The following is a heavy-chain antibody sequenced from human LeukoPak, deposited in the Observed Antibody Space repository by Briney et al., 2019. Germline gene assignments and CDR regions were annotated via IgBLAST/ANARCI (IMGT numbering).Heavy chain of an antibody. Sequence: PGRYLRLSCAASGFNFTNHGMSWVRQAPGKGLECVSGVTSDCTGTSYVDCVKGRFTISRDNSKNSLYLQMNSLRADDTDVYYCARGDRNSGWHYWGQGTLVTVSS. CDR1: GFNFTNHG. CDR2: VTSDCTGT. V-gene: IGHV3-23*01. J-gene: IGHJ4*02. CDR3: ARGDRNSGWHY. D-gene: IGHD6-19*01.